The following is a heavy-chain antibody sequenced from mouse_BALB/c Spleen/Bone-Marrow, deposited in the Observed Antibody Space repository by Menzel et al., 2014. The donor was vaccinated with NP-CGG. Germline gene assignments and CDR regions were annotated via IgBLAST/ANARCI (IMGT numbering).Heavy chain of an antibody. CDR1: GFSLTSYG. D-gene: IGHD2-12*01. V-gene: IGHV2-6*02. CDR2: IWSDGST. J-gene: IGHJ4*01. CDR3: ARTSPTTWAMDY. Sequence: QVQLKESGPGLVAPSQSLSITCTVSGFSLTSYGVHWVRQPPGKGLEWLGEIWSDGSTTYNSALKSRMSISKDNSKSQVFLKMNRLQTDDTAMYYCARTSPTTWAMDYWGQGTSVTVSS.